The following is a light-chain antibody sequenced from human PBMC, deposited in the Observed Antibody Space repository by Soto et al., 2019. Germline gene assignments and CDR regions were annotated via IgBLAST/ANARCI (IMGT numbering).Light chain of an antibody. CDR3: QQYGSSLFT. CDR2: GAS. V-gene: IGKV3-20*01. J-gene: IGKJ3*01. CDR1: QSVSSSY. Sequence: EIVLTQSPGTLSLSTGVRATLSCRASQSVSSSYLAWYQQKPGQAPRLLIYGASSRATGIPDRFSGSGSGTDFTLTISRLEPEDFAVYYCQQYGSSLFTFGPGTKVDIK.